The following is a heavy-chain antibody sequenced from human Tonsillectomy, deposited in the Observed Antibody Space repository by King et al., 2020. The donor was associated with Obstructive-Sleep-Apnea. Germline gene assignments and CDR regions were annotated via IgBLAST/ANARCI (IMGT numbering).Heavy chain of an antibody. V-gene: IGHV4-34*01. CDR3: ARGSGAAAVNWFDP. D-gene: IGHD6-13*01. J-gene: IGHJ5*02. CDR1: GGPFSDYY. CDR2: INHSGST. Sequence: VQLQQWGAGLLKPSETLSLTCAVFGGPFSDYYWSWIRQPPGKGLEWIGEINHSGSTNYDPSLKSRVTISGDTSKNQFSLKLNSVTAADTAVYYCARGSGAAAVNWFDPWGQGTLVTVS.